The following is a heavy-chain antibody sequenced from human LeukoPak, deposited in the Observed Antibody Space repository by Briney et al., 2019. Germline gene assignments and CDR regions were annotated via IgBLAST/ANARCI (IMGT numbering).Heavy chain of an antibody. CDR3: ATASAAAVQSRYFDY. Sequence: ASVKVSCKVSGYTFTDYYMHWVQQAPGKGLEWMGLVDPEDGGTIYAEKFQGRVTITADTSTDTAYMELSSLRSEDTAVYYCATASAAAVQSRYFDYWGQGTLVTVSS. CDR1: GYTFTDYY. J-gene: IGHJ4*02. CDR2: VDPEDGGT. D-gene: IGHD6-13*01. V-gene: IGHV1-69-2*01.